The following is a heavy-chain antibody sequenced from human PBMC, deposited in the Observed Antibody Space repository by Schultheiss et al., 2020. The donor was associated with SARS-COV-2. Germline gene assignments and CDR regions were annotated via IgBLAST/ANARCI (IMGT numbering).Heavy chain of an antibody. V-gene: IGHV4-4*07. CDR1: GGSISSYY. CDR3: ARVFVLYGDYYDYYYYYGMDV. Sequence: SETLSLTCTVSGGSISSYYWSWIRQPAGKGLEWIGRIYTSGSTNYNPSLKSRVTISVDTSKNQFSLKLSSVTAADTAVYYCARVFVLYGDYYDYYYYYGMDVWGQGTTVTVSS. J-gene: IGHJ6*02. CDR2: IYTSGST. D-gene: IGHD4-17*01.